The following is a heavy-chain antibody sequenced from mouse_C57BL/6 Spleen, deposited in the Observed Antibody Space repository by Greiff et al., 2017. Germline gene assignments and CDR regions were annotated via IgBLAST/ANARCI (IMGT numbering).Heavy chain of an antibody. Sequence: QVQLQQPGAELVRPGTSVKLSCKASGYTFTSYWMHWVKQRPGQGLEWIGVIDPSDSYTNYNQKFKGKATLTVDTSSSTAYMQLSSLTSEDSAGYYCARSSYDYDGGAYYFDYWGQGTTLTVSS. J-gene: IGHJ2*01. CDR2: IDPSDSYT. V-gene: IGHV1-59*01. D-gene: IGHD2-4*01. CDR3: ARSSYDYDGGAYYFDY. CDR1: GYTFTSYW.